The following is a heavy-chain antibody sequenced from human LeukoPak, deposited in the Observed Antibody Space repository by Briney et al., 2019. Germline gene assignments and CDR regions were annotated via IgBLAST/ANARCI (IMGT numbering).Heavy chain of an antibody. V-gene: IGHV1-69*05. Sequence: VASVKVSCKASGGTFSSYAISWVRQAPGQGLEWMGGIIPIFGTANYVQKFQGRVTITTDESTSTAYMELSSLRSEDTAVYYCARSITIFGVVPYFDYWGQGTLVTVSS. D-gene: IGHD3-3*01. J-gene: IGHJ4*02. CDR2: IIPIFGTA. CDR3: ARSITIFGVVPYFDY. CDR1: GGTFSSYA.